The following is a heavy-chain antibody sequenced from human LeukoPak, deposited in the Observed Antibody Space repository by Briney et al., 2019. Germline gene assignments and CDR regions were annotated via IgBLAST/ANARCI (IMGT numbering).Heavy chain of an antibody. CDR1: GVSISSGSYY. CDR2: IYYSGST. J-gene: IGHJ6*03. Sequence: SETLSLTCTVSGVSISSGSYYWSWIRQPAGKGLEWIGYIYYSGSTNYNPSLKSRVTISVDTSKNQFSLKLSSVTAADTAVYYCARTTEGGYTYDYFYYYYMDVWGKGTTVTISS. D-gene: IGHD5-18*01. V-gene: IGHV4-61*10. CDR3: ARTTEGGYTYDYFYYYYMDV.